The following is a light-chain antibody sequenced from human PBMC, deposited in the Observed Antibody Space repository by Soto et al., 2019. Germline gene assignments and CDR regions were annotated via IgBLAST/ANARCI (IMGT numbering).Light chain of an antibody. CDR3: QQYSSSPPEFT. J-gene: IGKJ3*01. CDR2: GAS. Sequence: EIVLTQSPGTLSVSPGERVTLSCRASQSVSSSYLACYQQRPGQAPRLLIFGASYRATGIPDRFSGSGSGTDFTLTISRLEPEDFAVYYCQQYSSSPPEFTFGPGTKVDSK. CDR1: QSVSSSY. V-gene: IGKV3-20*01.